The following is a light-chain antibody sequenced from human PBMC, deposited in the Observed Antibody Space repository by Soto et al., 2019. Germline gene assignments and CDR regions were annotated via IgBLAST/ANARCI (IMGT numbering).Light chain of an antibody. CDR1: QSFSNNY. Sequence: EIVLTQSPGTLSLSPGERATLSCRASQSFSNNYLAWYQQKPGQAPRLLIYGAFSRATGMPDRFCGSGSGTDFTLTISRLEPENFAVYYCQQYGNSSTFGQGTKVEIK. CDR3: QQYGNSST. CDR2: GAF. V-gene: IGKV3-20*01. J-gene: IGKJ1*01.